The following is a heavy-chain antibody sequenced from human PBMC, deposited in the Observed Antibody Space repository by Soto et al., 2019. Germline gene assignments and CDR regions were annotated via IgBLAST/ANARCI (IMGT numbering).Heavy chain of an antibody. D-gene: IGHD3-16*01. V-gene: IGHV1-18*01. CDR1: GYTFTSYG. CDR3: XRDAGVSGELYY. Sequence: QVQLVQSGAEVKKPGASVKVSCKASGYTFTSYGISWVRQAPGQGLEWMGWISAYNGNTNYAQKLQGRVTMTTDTSTSTAYMELRSLRXXXXAXXXXXRDAGVSGELYYWGQGTLVTVSS. CDR2: ISAYNGNT. J-gene: IGHJ4*02.